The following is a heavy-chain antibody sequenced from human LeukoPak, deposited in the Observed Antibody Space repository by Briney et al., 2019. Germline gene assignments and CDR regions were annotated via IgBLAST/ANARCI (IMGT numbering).Heavy chain of an antibody. Sequence: RTWGSLRLSCAASGFTFTSYWMSWVRQPPGKGLEWVANIKHDGSEKYYVDSVKGRFTISRDNAKNALYRQMNSLRAEDTAVYYCAREGSGGHHFDIWGQGTMVTVS. CDR1: GFTFTSYW. D-gene: IGHD2-15*01. CDR2: IKHDGSEK. J-gene: IGHJ3*02. CDR3: AREGSGGHHFDI. V-gene: IGHV3-7*04.